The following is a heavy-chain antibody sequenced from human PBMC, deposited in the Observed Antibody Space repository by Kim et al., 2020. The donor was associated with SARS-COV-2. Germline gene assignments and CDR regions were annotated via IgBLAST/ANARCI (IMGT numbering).Heavy chain of an antibody. J-gene: IGHJ3*02. V-gene: IGHV3-23*01. Sequence: GGSLRLSCAASGFTFSSYAMSWVRQAPGKGLEWVSAISGSGGSTYYADSVKGRFTISRDNSKNTLYLQMNSLRAEDTAVYYCADLLRYFDWLIPNAFDIWGQGTMVTVSS. CDR2: ISGSGGST. D-gene: IGHD3-9*01. CDR1: GFTFSSYA. CDR3: ADLLRYFDWLIPNAFDI.